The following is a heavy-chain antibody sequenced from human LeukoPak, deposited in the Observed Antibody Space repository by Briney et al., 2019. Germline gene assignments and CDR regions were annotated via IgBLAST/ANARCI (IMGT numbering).Heavy chain of an antibody. CDR3: TRGRGSYSLDY. CDR1: GFTLSSYA. D-gene: IGHD1-26*01. J-gene: IGHJ4*02. V-gene: IGHV3-30*01. CDR2: ISYDGSNE. Sequence: GGSLRLSCAASGFTLSSYAMHWVRQAPGKGLEWGAIISYDGSNEHYADSVKGRFTISRDNSKNTLYLQMNSLRAEDTAIYYCTRGRGSYSLDYWGRGTLVTVSS.